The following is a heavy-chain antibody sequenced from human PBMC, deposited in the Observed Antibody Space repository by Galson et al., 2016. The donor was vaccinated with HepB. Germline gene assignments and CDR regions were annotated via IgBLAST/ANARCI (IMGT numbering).Heavy chain of an antibody. J-gene: IGHJ3*02. CDR3: AKERESRFTMVRGVLDPFDN. D-gene: IGHD3-10*01. Sequence: SLRLSCAGSGFIFSTYAMSWVRQAPGKGLEWVSGIRGSGGGIDYADSVKGRFTISRDNSKNTLYLQMSSLRAEDTAVYYCAKERESRFTMVRGVLDPFDNWGQGTLVTVSS. CDR2: IRGSGGGI. V-gene: IGHV3-23*01. CDR1: GFIFSTYA.